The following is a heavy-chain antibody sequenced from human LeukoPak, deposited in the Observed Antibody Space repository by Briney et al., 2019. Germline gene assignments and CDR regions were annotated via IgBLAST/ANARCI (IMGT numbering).Heavy chain of an antibody. V-gene: IGHV3-30*18. CDR3: AKDHAPWFDP. CDR2: ISYDGSNK. CDR1: GFTFSSYG. D-gene: IGHD2-2*01. J-gene: IGHJ5*02. Sequence: PGGSLRLSCAASGFTFSSYGMHWVRQAPGKGLEWVAVISYDGSNKYYADSVKGRFTISRDNSKNTLYLQMNSLRAEDTAVYYCAKDHAPWFDPWGQGTLVTVSS.